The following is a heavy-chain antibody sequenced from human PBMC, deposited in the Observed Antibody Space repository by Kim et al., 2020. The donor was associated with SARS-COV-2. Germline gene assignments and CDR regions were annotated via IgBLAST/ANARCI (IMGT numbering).Heavy chain of an antibody. D-gene: IGHD2-21*02. V-gene: IGHV3-7*03. CDR3: ARDHRGLFDY. CDR2: EK. J-gene: IGHJ4*02. Sequence: EKYYVDSVKGRFTISRDNAKNSLYLQMSSLRAEYAAVYYCARDHRGLFDYWGQGTLVTVSS.